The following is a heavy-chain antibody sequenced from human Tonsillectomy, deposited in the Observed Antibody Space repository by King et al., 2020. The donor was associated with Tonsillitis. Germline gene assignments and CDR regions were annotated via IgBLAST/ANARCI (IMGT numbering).Heavy chain of an antibody. Sequence: VQLVESGGGLVQPGGSLRLSCAASGFTFSSYCMNWVRQAPGKGLEWVSYITSSSTIYYADSVKGRFTISRDNAKNSLYLQMNSLSAEDPAVYYCAIDAFSYGSGLYYFCSWGQGTLVTVSS. J-gene: IGHJ4*02. D-gene: IGHD5-18*01. CDR2: ITSSSTI. CDR1: GFTFSSYC. CDR3: AIDAFSYGSGLYYFCS. V-gene: IGHV3-48*01.